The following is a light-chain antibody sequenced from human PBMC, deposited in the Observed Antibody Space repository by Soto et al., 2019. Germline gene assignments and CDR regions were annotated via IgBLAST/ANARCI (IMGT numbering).Light chain of an antibody. V-gene: IGKV3-15*01. CDR2: GAS. Sequence: EIVMTQSPATLSVSTGERATLSCRASQSVTSNLAWYQQKPGQAPRLLIYGASTRATGIPARFSGSGSGTEFTLTIGSLQSEDFAVYYCQQYNNWPPTYTFGQGTKLEIK. J-gene: IGKJ2*01. CDR3: QQYNNWPPTYT. CDR1: QSVTSN.